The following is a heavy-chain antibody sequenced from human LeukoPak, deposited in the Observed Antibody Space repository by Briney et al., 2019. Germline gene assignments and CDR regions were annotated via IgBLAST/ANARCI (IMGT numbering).Heavy chain of an antibody. Sequence: GGSLRLSCAASGFTFSSYSMKWARQAPGKGLEWASYISSGSSTIYYPDSVKGRFTISRDNAKNSLYLQINSLRAEDTAVYYCARDVPYARVKDYWGQGTLVTVSS. D-gene: IGHD5-18*01. J-gene: IGHJ4*02. CDR2: ISSGSSTI. CDR1: GFTFSSYS. CDR3: ARDVPYARVKDY. V-gene: IGHV3-48*04.